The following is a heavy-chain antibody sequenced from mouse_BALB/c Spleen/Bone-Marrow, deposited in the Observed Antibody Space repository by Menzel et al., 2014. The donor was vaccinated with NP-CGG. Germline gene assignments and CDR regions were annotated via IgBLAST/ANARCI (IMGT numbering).Heavy chain of an antibody. CDR3: ARSLYGYDWYFDV. V-gene: IGHV1-14*01. Sequence: EVQLQQSGPELVKPGASVKMSCKASGYTFTSYVMHWVKQKPGRGLEWIGNINPYNDGTKYNEKFKGKATLTSDKSSSTAFMELSSLTSEDSAVYYCARSLYGYDWYFDVWGAGTTVTVSS. CDR2: INPYNDGT. D-gene: IGHD2-2*01. J-gene: IGHJ1*01. CDR1: GYTFTSYV.